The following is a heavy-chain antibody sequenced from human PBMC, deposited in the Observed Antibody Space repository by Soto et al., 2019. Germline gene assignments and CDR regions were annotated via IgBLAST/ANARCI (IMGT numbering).Heavy chain of an antibody. Sequence: SETLSLTCSVSGGSVSTYYWSWVRQPPGKGLEWIGYIYNSGSTYYNPSLKSRVTISVDTSKILFPLILSSVTAAATAVYYFARRYCSGTNCPPGWFDPWGQGTTVTVSS. J-gene: IGHJ5*01. V-gene: IGHV4-59*02. CDR3: ARRYCSGTNCPPGWFDP. CDR2: IYNSGST. CDR1: GGSVSTYY. D-gene: IGHD2-2*01.